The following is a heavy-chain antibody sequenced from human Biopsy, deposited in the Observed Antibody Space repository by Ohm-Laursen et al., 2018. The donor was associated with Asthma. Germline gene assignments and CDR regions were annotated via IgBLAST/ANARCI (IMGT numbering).Heavy chain of an antibody. CDR2: INSVFGTT. CDR1: GGTFNTYV. D-gene: IGHD2-2*01. J-gene: IGHJ4*02. CDR3: ARKAGSCISRTCYSLDF. Sequence: ASVKVSCKSLGGTFNTYVIGWVRQAPGQGREWMGGINSVFGTTTYPQKFQDRVTITADDSTSTVYMELSSLRSEDTAVYYCARKAGSCISRTCYSLDFWGQETLVTVSS. V-gene: IGHV1-69*13.